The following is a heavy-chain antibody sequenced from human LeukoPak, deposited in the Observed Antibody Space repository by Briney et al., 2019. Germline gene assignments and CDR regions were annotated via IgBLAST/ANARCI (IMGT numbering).Heavy chain of an antibody. J-gene: IGHJ4*02. V-gene: IGHV3-53*01. Sequence: GGSLRLSCAASGFTVSSNSTNWVRQAPGKGLEWVSVIYSRGDTNYADSVKGRFTISRDNSKNTLYLQMNSLRAEDTAVYYCARAGPYSHNSFDYWGQGTLVTVSS. D-gene: IGHD1-1*01. CDR2: IYSRGDT. CDR1: GFTVSSNS. CDR3: ARAGPYSHNSFDY.